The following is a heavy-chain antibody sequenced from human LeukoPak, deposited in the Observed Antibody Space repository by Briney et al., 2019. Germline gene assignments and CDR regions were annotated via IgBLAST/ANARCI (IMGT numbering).Heavy chain of an antibody. V-gene: IGHV1-18*01. CDR3: ARSPRSDTSGYHYNY. D-gene: IGHD3-22*01. CDR2: ISPYNGNT. J-gene: IGHJ4*02. Sequence: ASVKVSCKASGYTFTNYGISWVRQAPGQGLEWMRWISPYNGNTNYAQKFQGRVTMTTDTSTSTAYMALRSLRSDDAAVYYCARSPRSDTSGYHYNYWGQGTLVTVSS. CDR1: GYTFTNYG.